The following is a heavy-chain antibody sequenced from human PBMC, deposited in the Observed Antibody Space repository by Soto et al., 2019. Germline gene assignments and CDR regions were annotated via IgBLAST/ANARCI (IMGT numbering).Heavy chain of an antibody. CDR3: TRDSSSWYSFAFDI. D-gene: IGHD6-13*01. V-gene: IGHV3-49*03. CDR1: GFTFGDYA. Sequence: PGGSLRLSCTASGFTFGDYAMSWFRQAPGKGLEWVGFIRSKAYGGTTEYAASVKGRFTISRDDSKSIAYLQMNSLKTEDTAVYYCTRDSSSWYSFAFDIWGQGTMVTVSS. J-gene: IGHJ3*02. CDR2: IRSKAYGGTT.